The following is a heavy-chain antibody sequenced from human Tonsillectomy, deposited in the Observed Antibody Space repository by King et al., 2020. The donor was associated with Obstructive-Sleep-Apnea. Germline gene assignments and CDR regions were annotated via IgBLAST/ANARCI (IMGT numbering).Heavy chain of an antibody. CDR3: AKDIDFWSGPEY. J-gene: IGHJ4*02. CDR2: IRYDGSNK. V-gene: IGHV3-30*02. CDR1: GFIFSSYG. D-gene: IGHD3-3*01. Sequence: VQLVESGGGVVQPGRSLRLSCAASGFIFSSYGMHWVRQAPGKGLEWVAFIRYDGSNKYYVDSVKGRFTVSRDNSKNTLYLQMNSLRGEDTAVYRCAKDIDFWSGPEYWGQGTLVTVSS.